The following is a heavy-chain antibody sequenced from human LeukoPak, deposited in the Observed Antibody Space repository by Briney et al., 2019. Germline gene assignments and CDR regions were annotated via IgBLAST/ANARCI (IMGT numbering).Heavy chain of an antibody. V-gene: IGHV3-23*01. CDR3: AKRDGPYFFDY. Sequence: PGGSLRLSCAASGFTFSSYAMSWVRQAPGKGLEWVSVVTGNGAETSYADSVKGRFTVLRDNSKNMLYLQMNSLRADDTAVYYCAKRDGPYFFDYWGQGTPVTVSS. J-gene: IGHJ4*02. CDR2: VTGNGAET. CDR1: GFTFSSYA.